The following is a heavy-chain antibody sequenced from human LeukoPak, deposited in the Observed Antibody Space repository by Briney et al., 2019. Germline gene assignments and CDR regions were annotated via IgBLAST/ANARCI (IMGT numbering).Heavy chain of an antibody. CDR2: INHSGST. CDR1: GGSFSGYY. V-gene: IGHV4-34*01. Sequence: SSETRSLTCAVYGGSFSGYYGSWIRQPPGKGREWIGEINHSGSTNYNPSLKSRVTISVDTSKNQFSLKLSSVTAADTAVYYCARGQDCSGGSCYHNFDYWGQGTLVTVSS. D-gene: IGHD2-15*01. J-gene: IGHJ4*02. CDR3: ARGQDCSGGSCYHNFDY.